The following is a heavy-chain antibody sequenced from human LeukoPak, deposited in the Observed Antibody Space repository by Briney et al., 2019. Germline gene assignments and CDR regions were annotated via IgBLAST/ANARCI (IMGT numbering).Heavy chain of an antibody. CDR2: IYPGDSDT. Sequence: PGESLKISCKGSGYSFTNYWIGWVRQMPGKGLEWMAIIYPGDSDTRYSPSFQGQVTISVDKSISTAYLQWSSLQASDTAMYYCARKPSSSWYNWFDPWGQGTLVTVTS. CDR3: ARKPSSSWYNWFDP. V-gene: IGHV5-51*01. D-gene: IGHD6-13*01. J-gene: IGHJ5*02. CDR1: GYSFTNYW.